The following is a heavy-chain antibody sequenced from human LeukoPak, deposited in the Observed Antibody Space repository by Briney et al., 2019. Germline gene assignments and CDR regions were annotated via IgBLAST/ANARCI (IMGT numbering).Heavy chain of an antibody. CDR1: GFTFSSYV. D-gene: IGHD3-10*01. CDR2: ISGRGGST. J-gene: IGHJ4*02. CDR3: AKGGGSGSYYNSDY. V-gene: IGHV3-23*01. Sequence: GGSLRLSCAASGFTFSSYVMSWVRQAPGKGLEWVSAISGRGGSTYYADSVKGRFTISRDNSKNTLYLQMNSLRAEDTAVYYCAKGGGSGSYYNSDYWGQGTLVTVSS.